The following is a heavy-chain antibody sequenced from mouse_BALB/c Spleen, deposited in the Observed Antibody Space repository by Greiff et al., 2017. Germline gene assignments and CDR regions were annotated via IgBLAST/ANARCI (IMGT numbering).Heavy chain of an antibody. CDR3: ARPGDGYFHCDY. CDR1: GYTFTSYW. J-gene: IGHJ2*01. V-gene: IGHV1S81*02. CDR2: INPSNGRT. D-gene: IGHD2-3*01. Sequence: QVQLQQPGAELVKPGASVKLSCKASGYTFTSYWMHWVKQRPGQGLEWIGEINPSNGRTNYNEKFKSKATLTVDKSSSTAYMQLSSLTSEDSAVYYCARPGDGYFHCDYWGQGTTLTVSS.